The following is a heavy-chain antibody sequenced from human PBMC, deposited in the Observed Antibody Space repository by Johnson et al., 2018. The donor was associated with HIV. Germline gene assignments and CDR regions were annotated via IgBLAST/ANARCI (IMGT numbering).Heavy chain of an antibody. J-gene: IGHJ3*02. V-gene: IGHV3-30*18. CDR3: AKGGVDCSRTSCPHVGPGIAAASVDAFDI. CDR2: ISYDGSNK. CDR1: GFTFSSYG. Sequence: QVQLVESGGGVVQPGRSLRLSCAASGFTFSSYGMHWVRQAPGKGLEWVAVISYDGSNKYYADSVKGRFTISRDNSKNTLYLQMNRLGAEDTAVYYCAKGGVDCSRTSCPHVGPGIAAASVDAFDIWGQGTMVTVSS. D-gene: IGHD2-2*01.